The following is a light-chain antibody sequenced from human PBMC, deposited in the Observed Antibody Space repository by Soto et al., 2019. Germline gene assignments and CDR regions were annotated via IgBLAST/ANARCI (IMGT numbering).Light chain of an antibody. CDR2: TAS. CDR1: QSIRSY. J-gene: IGKJ2*02. CDR3: QQSYSTPPWT. V-gene: IGKV1-39*01. Sequence: DLQMTQSPSSLSASVGDRVTITCRASQSIRSYLHWYQQKPGKAPKLLIYTASSLQSGVPSRFSGSGSGTDFTLTISSLQPEDFATYYCQQSYSTPPWTFGQGTKLEIK.